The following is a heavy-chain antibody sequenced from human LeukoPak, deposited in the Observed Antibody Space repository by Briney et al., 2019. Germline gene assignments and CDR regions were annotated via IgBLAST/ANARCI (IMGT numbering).Heavy chain of an antibody. V-gene: IGHV4-31*03. CDR2: IYYSGST. Sequence: SQTLSLTCTVSGGSISSGGYYWSWIRQHPGKGLEWIGYIYYSGSTYYNPSLKSRVTISVDTSKNQFSLKLSSVTAADTAVYYCARLVVPAARENWFDPWGQATLVTVSS. CDR1: GGSISSGGYY. D-gene: IGHD2-2*01. CDR3: ARLVVPAARENWFDP. J-gene: IGHJ5*02.